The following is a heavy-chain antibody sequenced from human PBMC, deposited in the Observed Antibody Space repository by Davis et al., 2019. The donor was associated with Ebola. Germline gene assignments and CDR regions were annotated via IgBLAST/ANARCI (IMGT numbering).Heavy chain of an antibody. V-gene: IGHV1-3*01. Sequence: ASVKVSCKASGYIFTSYAMHWVRQAPGQRLEWMGWINAGNGDTKYSQKFRDRVTITRDTSASTSYMELSSLRSEDTAVYYCARDRVDSSSWYDYYYYGMDVWGQGTTVTVSS. CDR2: INAGNGDT. CDR3: ARDRVDSSSWYDYYYYGMDV. CDR1: GYIFTSYA. J-gene: IGHJ6*02. D-gene: IGHD6-13*01.